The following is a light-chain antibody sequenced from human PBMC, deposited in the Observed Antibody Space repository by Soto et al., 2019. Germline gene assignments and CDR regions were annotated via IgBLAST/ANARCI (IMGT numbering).Light chain of an antibody. CDR1: SSNIGANYD. CDR2: GDT. V-gene: IGLV1-40*01. Sequence: QSVLTQPPSVSGAPGQRITISCTGTSSNIGANYDVHWYQQLPGTAPKLLIYGDTNRPSGVPDRFSGSKSGTSASLAITGLQAEDEADYYCHSYDSALSVYVVFGGGTKLTVL. J-gene: IGLJ2*01. CDR3: HSYDSALSVYVV.